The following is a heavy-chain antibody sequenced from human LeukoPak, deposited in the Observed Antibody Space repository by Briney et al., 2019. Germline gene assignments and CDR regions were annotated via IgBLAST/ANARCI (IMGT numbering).Heavy chain of an antibody. Sequence: ASVKGSCKASGYTFTSYDINWVRQATGQGVEWMGWMNPNSGNTGYAQKFQGRVTMTRITSISTAYMKLGSLRSEDTAVYYCARGRPRSDYYGSGSTGRLDYWGQGTLVTVSS. V-gene: IGHV1-8*01. CDR3: ARGRPRSDYYGSGSTGRLDY. D-gene: IGHD3-10*01. CDR1: GYTFTSYD. J-gene: IGHJ4*02. CDR2: MNPNSGNT.